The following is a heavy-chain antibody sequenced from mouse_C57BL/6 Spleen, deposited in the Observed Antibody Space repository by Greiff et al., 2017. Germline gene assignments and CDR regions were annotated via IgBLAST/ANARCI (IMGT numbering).Heavy chain of an antibody. CDR1: GFNIKDDY. J-gene: IGHJ2*01. Sequence: VQLQQSGAELVRPGASVKLSCTASGFNIKDDYMHWVKQRPEQGLEWIGWIDPENGDTEYASKFQGKATITADTSANTAYLQLSSLTSADTAVYYCTAGGYYGSSGVYFDYRGQGTTLTVSS. D-gene: IGHD1-1*01. CDR2: IDPENGDT. V-gene: IGHV14-4*01. CDR3: TAGGYYGSSGVYFDY.